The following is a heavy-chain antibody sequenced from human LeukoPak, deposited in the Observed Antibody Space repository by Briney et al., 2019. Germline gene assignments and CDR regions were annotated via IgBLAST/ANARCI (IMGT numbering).Heavy chain of an antibody. V-gene: IGHV3-48*03. CDR2: ISTSGSTI. J-gene: IGHJ4*02. D-gene: IGHD1-26*01. CDR1: GFTFSSYE. Sequence: PGGSLRLSCAVSGFTFSSYEMNWVRQAPGKGLEWISYISTSGSTIHYADSAKGRFTISRDNAKNSLYLQMHSLRAEDTAVYYCARSGNYYDYWGQGTLVTVSS. CDR3: ARSGNYYDY.